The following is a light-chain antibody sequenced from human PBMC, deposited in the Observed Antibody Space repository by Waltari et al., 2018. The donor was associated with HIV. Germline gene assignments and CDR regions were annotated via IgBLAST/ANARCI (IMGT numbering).Light chain of an antibody. CDR1: SSNIGNDY. CDR2: END. Sequence: QSVLTQPPSVSAAPGQKVTISCSGSSSNIGNDYVSWYQQLTGTTPKVLIYENDKRPSGIPDRFSGSKSGTSATLGITGLQTGDEADYYCETWDSSAGRVFGGGTRLTVL. CDR3: ETWDSSAGRV. V-gene: IGLV1-51*01. J-gene: IGLJ3*02.